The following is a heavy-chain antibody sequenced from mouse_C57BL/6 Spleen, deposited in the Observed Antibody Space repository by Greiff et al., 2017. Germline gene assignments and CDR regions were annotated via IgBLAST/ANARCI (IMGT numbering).Heavy chain of an antibody. D-gene: IGHD1-1*01. CDR3: ARSTVVAPFAY. CDR1: GYTFTGYW. J-gene: IGHJ3*01. Sequence: VQLQQSGAELMKPGASVKLSCKATGYTFTGYWIEWVKQRPGHGLEWIGELLPGGGSTNYNEKFKGKATFTADTSANTAYMQLSSLTTEDSAIYCWARSTVVAPFAYWGQGTLVTVSA. CDR2: LLPGGGST. V-gene: IGHV1-9*01.